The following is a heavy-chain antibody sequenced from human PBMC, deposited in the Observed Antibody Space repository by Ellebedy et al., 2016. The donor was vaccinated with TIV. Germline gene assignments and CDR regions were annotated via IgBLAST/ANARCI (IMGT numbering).Heavy chain of an antibody. CDR1: GDSVSSNSAT. J-gene: IGHJ6*02. CDR2: TYYRSKWYN. CDR3: AREGGYYDYLWGTNRGVLDV. Sequence: SQTLSLTCAISGDSVSSNSATWNWIRQSPSRGLEWLGRTYYRSKWYNDYAVSVKSRITINPDTSKNQFSLKLSSVTAADTAVYYCAREGGYYDYLWGTNRGVLDVWGQGTTVTVSS. V-gene: IGHV6-1*01. D-gene: IGHD3-16*01.